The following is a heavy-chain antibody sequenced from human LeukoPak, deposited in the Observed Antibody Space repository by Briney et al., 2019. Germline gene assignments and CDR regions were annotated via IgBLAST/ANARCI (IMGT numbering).Heavy chain of an antibody. V-gene: IGHV4-30-2*05. J-gene: IGHJ4*02. CDR2: IYYSGST. CDR3: ARDLGTTGGFDY. CDR1: GGSISSGGYS. D-gene: IGHD5-12*01. Sequence: SETLSLTCAVSGGSISSGGYSWSWIRQPPGKGLEWIGYIYYSGSTYYNPSLKSRVTISVDTSKNQFSLKLSSVTAADTAVYYCARDLGTTGGFDYWGQGTLVTVSS.